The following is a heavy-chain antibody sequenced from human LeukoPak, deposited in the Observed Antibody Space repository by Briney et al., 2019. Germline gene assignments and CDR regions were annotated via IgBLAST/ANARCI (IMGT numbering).Heavy chain of an antibody. V-gene: IGHV4-39*01. J-gene: IGHJ4*02. D-gene: IGHD2-21*02. Sequence: SETLSLTCTVSGGSTSSSNYYWGWIRQPPGKGLEWIGGIHYSGNTYYNPSLKSRVTISVDTSKNQFSLKLSSVTAADTAVYYCARRTYCGGDCYSWDFDYWGQGTLVTVSS. CDR1: GGSTSSSNYY. CDR2: IHYSGNT. CDR3: ARRTYCGGDCYSWDFDY.